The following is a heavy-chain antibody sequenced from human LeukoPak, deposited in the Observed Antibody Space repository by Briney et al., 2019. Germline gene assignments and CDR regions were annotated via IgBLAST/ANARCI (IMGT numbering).Heavy chain of an antibody. J-gene: IGHJ6*03. Sequence: TSETLSLTCAVSGGSISGHYWNWVRQPPGQGLEWIGHIHYSGDTTYNHSLKSRLTISVDTSKNQFSLRLTSVTAADTAVYYCARGSRVGYCSSTSCYTGYKYYYYYMDVWGKGTTVTVSS. CDR3: ARGSRVGYCSSTSCYTGYKYYYYYMDV. V-gene: IGHV4-59*11. CDR2: IHYSGDT. CDR1: GGSISGHY. D-gene: IGHD2-2*02.